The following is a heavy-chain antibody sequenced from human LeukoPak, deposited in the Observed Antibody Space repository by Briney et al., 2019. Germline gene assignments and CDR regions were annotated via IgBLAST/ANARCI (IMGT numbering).Heavy chain of an antibody. V-gene: IGHV4-61*01. CDR2: IYYSGST. CDR3: ARARSIAVAGPYFDY. J-gene: IGHJ4*02. D-gene: IGHD6-19*01. CDR1: AGSVSSGSYY. Sequence: PSETLSLTCTVSAGSVSSGSYYWSWIRQPPGKGLEWIGYIYYSGSTNYNPSLKSRVTISVDTSKNQFSLKLSSVTAADTAVYYCARARSIAVAGPYFDYWGQGTLVTVSS.